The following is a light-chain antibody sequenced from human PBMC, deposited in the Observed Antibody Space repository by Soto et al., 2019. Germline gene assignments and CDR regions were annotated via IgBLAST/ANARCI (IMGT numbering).Light chain of an antibody. J-gene: IGLJ1*01. CDR1: SSDVGIYNY. Sequence: QSFLTQPASVSASPGRSIAISCTGSSSDVGIYNYVSWYQQHPGKVPKLIIYEVSNRPSGVSNRFPGSKSGNTASLTISGLQAEDEADYYCSSYTTSSTRVFGTGTKVTVL. CDR3: SSYTTSSTRV. V-gene: IGLV2-14*01. CDR2: EVS.